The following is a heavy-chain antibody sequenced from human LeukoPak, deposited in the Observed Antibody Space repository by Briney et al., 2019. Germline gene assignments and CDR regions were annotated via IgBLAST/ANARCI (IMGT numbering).Heavy chain of an antibody. CDR2: IYSGGST. CDR1: GFTVSSNY. Sequence: GGSLRLSCAASGFTVSSNYMSWVRQAPGKGLEWVSVIYSGGSTYYADSVKGRFTISRDNSKNTLYLQMNSLRAEDTAVYYCAARYYYDSSGYYLWGQGTLVTVSP. CDR3: AARYYYDSSGYYL. J-gene: IGHJ5*02. V-gene: IGHV3-66*01. D-gene: IGHD3-22*01.